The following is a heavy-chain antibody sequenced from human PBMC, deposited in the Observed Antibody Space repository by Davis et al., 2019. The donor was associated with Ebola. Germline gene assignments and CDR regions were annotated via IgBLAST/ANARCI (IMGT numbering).Heavy chain of an antibody. V-gene: IGHV3-33*01. Sequence: GESLKISCAASGFTFSSYGMHWVRQAPGKGLEWVAVLWYDGSNKYYADSVKGRFTISRDNSKNTLYLQMNSLRAEDTAVYYCAGSDYGDYLHYWGQGTLVTVSS. CDR1: GFTFSSYG. CDR3: AGSDYGDYLHY. D-gene: IGHD4-17*01. CDR2: LWYDGSNK. J-gene: IGHJ4*02.